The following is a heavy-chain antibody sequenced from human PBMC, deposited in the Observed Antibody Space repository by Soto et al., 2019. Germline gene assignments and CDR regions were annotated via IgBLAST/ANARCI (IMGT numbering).Heavy chain of an antibody. J-gene: IGHJ6*02. D-gene: IGHD6-6*01. Sequence: QVQLQESGPGLVKPSQTLSLTCTVSGGSISSGGYYWSWIRQHPGKGLEWSGYIYYSGSTYYNPSLKSRFTISVDTSKHPFSLKLSSVPAADTAVYYGARYQGRIAARPEAVLTYYCYGMDVWGQGTTVTVSS. CDR1: GGSISSGGYY. CDR3: ARYQGRIAARPEAVLTYYCYGMDV. V-gene: IGHV4-31*03. CDR2: IYYSGST.